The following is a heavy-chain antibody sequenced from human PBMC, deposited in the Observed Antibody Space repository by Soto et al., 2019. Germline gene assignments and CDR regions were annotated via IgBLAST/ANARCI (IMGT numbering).Heavy chain of an antibody. D-gene: IGHD3-22*01. V-gene: IGHV1-69*10. Sequence: SVKVSCKASGGTFSNYAINWVRQAPGQGLEWMGGIIPILGTANYAQKFQGRVTITADKSTSTAYMELSSLRSEDTAVFYCASVYYYDTSAYFYPYFDYWGQGTLVTVSS. CDR2: IIPILGTA. CDR3: ASVYYYDTSAYFYPYFDY. CDR1: GGTFSNYA. J-gene: IGHJ4*02.